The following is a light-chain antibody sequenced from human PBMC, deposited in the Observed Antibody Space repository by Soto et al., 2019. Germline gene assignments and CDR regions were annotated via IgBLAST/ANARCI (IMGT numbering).Light chain of an antibody. V-gene: IGLV1-40*01. CDR1: SSNTGAGSD. Sequence: QSVLTQPPSVSGAPGQRVTISCTGTSSNTGAGSDVHWYQQHPGTAPKYLIYSNSNRPSGVPDRFSGSKSGTSAALAISGLQAEDEADYFCQSHGIRLRGWVFGGGTKLTVL. CDR2: SNS. J-gene: IGLJ3*02. CDR3: QSHGIRLRGWV.